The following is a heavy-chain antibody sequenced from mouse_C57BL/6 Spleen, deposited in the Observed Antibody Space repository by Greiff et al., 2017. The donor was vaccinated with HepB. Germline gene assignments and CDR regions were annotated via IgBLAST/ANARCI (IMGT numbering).Heavy chain of an antibody. J-gene: IGHJ3*01. V-gene: IGHV1-26*01. CDR3: ARSGAGTAWFAY. CDR2: INPNNGGT. Sequence: EVQLQQSGPELVKPGASVKISCKASGYTFTDYYMNWVKQSHGKSLEWIGDINPNNGGTSYNQKFKGKATFTVDKSSSTAYMELRSLTSEDSAVYYCARSGAGTAWFAYWGQGTLVTVSA. CDR1: GYTFTDYY. D-gene: IGHD4-1*01.